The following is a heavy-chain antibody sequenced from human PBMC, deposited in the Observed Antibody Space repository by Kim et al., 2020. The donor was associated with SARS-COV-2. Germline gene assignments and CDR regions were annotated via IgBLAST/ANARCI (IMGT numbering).Heavy chain of an antibody. Sequence: GGSLRLSCAASGFTFSSYEMNWVRQAPGKGLEWVSYISSSGSTIYYADSVKGRFTISRDNAKNSLYLQMNSLRAEDTAVYYCARDRAFGRAARPNYYYGMDVWDRGTTVTVSS. D-gene: IGHD6-6*01. CDR2: ISSSGSTI. CDR3: ARDRAFGRAARPNYYYGMDV. J-gene: IGHJ6*02. CDR1: GFTFSSYE. V-gene: IGHV3-48*03.